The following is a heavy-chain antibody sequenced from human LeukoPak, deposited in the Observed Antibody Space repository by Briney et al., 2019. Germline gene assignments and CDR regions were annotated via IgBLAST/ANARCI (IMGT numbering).Heavy chain of an antibody. V-gene: IGHV4-39*01. CDR3: ARLYPTYDYGDYFDY. Sequence: SETLSLTCTVSGGSISSSSYYWGWIRQPPGKGLEWIGSIYYSGSTYYNPSLKSRVTISVDTSKNQFSLKLSSVTAADTAVYYCARLYPTYDYGDYFDYWGQGTLVTVSS. CDR2: IYYSGST. CDR1: GGSISSSSYY. J-gene: IGHJ4*02. D-gene: IGHD4/OR15-4a*01.